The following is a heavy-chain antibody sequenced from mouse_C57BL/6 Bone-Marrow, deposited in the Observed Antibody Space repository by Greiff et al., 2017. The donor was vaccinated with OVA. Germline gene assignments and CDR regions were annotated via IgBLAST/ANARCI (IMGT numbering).Heavy chain of an antibody. Sequence: QVQLQQPGAELVRPGTSVKLSCKASGYTFTSYWMHWVKQRPGQGLEWIGVIDPSDSYTNYNQKFKGKATLTVDTSSSTAYMQLSSLTSEDSAVYYCAHYDYDEAYYLDYWGQGTTLTVSS. CDR1: GYTFTSYW. D-gene: IGHD2-4*01. V-gene: IGHV1-59*01. CDR2: IDPSDSYT. CDR3: AHYDYDEAYYLDY. J-gene: IGHJ2*01.